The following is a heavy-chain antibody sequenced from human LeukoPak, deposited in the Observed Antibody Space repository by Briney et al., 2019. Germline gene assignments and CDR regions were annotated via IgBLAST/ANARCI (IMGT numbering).Heavy chain of an antibody. CDR3: ARGGAAAGSILYYYGMDV. CDR1: GYTFTSYY. J-gene: IGHJ6*02. CDR2: INPSGGST. D-gene: IGHD6-13*01. V-gene: IGHV1-46*01. Sequence: ASVKVSCKASGYTFTSYYMHWVRRAPGQGLEWMGIINPSGGSTSYAQKFQGRVTMTRDTSTSTVYMELSSLRSEDTAVYYCARGGAAAGSILYYYGMDVWGQGTTVTVSS.